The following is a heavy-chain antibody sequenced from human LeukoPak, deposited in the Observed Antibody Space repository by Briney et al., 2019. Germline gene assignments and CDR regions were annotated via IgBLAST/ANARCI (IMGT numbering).Heavy chain of an antibody. CDR1: AFTFSNYW. Sequence: GGSLRLSCAASAFTFSNYWMTWVRQAPGKGLEWVANINQDGSDKCYVDSVEGRFTISRDNSKNTLYLQMNSLRAEDTAVYCCARVSGSYYKDAFDIWGQGTMVTVSS. V-gene: IGHV3-7*01. J-gene: IGHJ3*02. D-gene: IGHD1-26*01. CDR3: ARVSGSYYKDAFDI. CDR2: INQDGSDK.